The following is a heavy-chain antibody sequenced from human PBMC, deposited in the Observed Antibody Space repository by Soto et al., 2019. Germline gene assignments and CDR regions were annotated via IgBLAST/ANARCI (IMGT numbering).Heavy chain of an antibody. V-gene: IGHV1-2*04. CDR1: GYTFTGYY. D-gene: IGHD2-2*01. CDR2: INPNSGGT. CDR3: ARAREDCSSTSCFLDV. J-gene: IGHJ6*04. Sequence: GASVKVSCKASGYTFTGYYMHWVRQATGQGLEWMGWINPNSGGTNYAQKFQGWVTMTRDTSISTAYMELSRLRSDDTAVYYCARAREDCSSTSCFLDVWGKGTTVTVSS.